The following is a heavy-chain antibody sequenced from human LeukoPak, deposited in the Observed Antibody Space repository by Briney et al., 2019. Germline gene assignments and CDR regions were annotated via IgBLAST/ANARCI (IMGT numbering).Heavy chain of an antibody. D-gene: IGHD3-22*01. CDR1: GGSISSYY. V-gene: IGHV4-59*12. Sequence: SETLSLTCTVSGGSISSYYWSWTRQPPGKGLEWIGYIYYSGSTNYNPSLKSRVTISVDTSKNQFSLKLSSVTAADTAVYYCARFRSSGYYYWDWFDPWGQGTLVTVSS. CDR3: ARFRSSGYYYWDWFDP. CDR2: IYYSGST. J-gene: IGHJ5*02.